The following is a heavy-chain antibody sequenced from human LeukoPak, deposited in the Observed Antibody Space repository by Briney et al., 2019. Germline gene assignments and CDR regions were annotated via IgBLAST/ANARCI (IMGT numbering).Heavy chain of an antibody. CDR2: IYYSGST. CDR1: GGSISSNYYY. CDR3: ASILTGYGAYYYYYMDV. J-gene: IGHJ6*03. D-gene: IGHD3-9*01. V-gene: IGHV4-39*01. Sequence: SETLSLTCTVSGGSISSNYYYWGWIRQPPGKGLEWIGSIYYSGSTYYNPSLKSRVTISVDTSKNQFSLKLSSVTAADTAVYYCASILTGYGAYYYYYMDVWGKGTTVTISS.